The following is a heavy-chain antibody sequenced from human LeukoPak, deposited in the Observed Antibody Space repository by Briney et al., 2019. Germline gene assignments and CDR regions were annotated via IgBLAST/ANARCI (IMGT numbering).Heavy chain of an antibody. V-gene: IGHV3-7*04. J-gene: IGHJ4*02. Sequence: GGSLRLSCAASGFTFSSYWMSWVRQAPGKGLEWVANIKHDGSERYYVDSVKGRFTISRDNAKNSLYLQMNSLRAEDTAVYYCARGTIAAAGYYYFDYWGQRTQVTVSS. CDR1: GFTFSSYW. D-gene: IGHD6-13*01. CDR2: IKHDGSER. CDR3: ARGTIAAAGYYYFDY.